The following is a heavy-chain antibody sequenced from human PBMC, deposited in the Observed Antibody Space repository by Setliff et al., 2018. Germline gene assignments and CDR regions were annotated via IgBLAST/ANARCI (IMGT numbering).Heavy chain of an antibody. V-gene: IGHV4-38-2*01. CDR1: GFSISNGYY. J-gene: IGHJ5*02. Sequence: SETLSLTCAVSGFSISNGYYWGWIRQPPGKGLEWIVNIHHSGKAYYNPSLKSRVTMSVDTSKNHVSLKLSSVTAADTAVYYCARAHTWSLPNDNSGYPGWFDPWGQGTLVTVSS. CDR2: IHHSGKA. D-gene: IGHD3-22*01. CDR3: ARAHTWSLPNDNSGYPGWFDP.